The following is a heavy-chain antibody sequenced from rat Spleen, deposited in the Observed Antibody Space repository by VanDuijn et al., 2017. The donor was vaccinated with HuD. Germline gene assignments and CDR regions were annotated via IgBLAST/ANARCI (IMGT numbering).Heavy chain of an antibody. V-gene: IGHV3-3*01. J-gene: IGHJ1*01. CDR2: INSAGNT. CDR1: DHSITNGYR. Sequence: EVQLQESGPGLVKPSQSLSLTCSVTDHSITNGYRWNWIRKFPGNKLEWMGYINSAGNTLYNPSLKSRISITRDTSKNQFFLQVNSVTTEDTATYYCARWDYYSPRWYFDFWGPGTMVTVSS. CDR3: ARWDYYSPRWYFDF. D-gene: IGHD1-1*01.